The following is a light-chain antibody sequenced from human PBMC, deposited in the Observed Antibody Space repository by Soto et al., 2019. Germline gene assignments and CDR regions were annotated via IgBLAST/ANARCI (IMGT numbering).Light chain of an antibody. CDR3: SSYTSRSTLVV. V-gene: IGLV2-14*01. J-gene: IGLJ2*01. CDR1: SSDVGGYNY. Sequence: QSALTQPASVSGSPGQSITISCTRTSSDVGGYNYVSWYQQHPGKAPKLMIYDVSNRPSGVSNRFSGSKSGNTASLTISGLQAEDEADYYCSSYTSRSTLVVFGGGTKLTVL. CDR2: DVS.